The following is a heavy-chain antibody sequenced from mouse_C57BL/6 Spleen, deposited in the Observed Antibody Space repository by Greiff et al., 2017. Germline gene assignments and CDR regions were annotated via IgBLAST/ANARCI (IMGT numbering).Heavy chain of an antibody. CDR2: IWRGGST. Sequence: VQLQQSGPGLVKPSQSLSITCTVSGFSFTSYGVHWVRQSPGKGLEWLGVIWRGGSTDYNAAFMSRLSLTTDNSESQVFFKMNSLQADDTAIYYRAKNSPDYDYEGDAMDYGGQGTSVTVAS. CDR1: GFSFTSYG. J-gene: IGHJ4*01. CDR3: AKNSPDYDYEGDAMDY. D-gene: IGHD2-4*01. V-gene: IGHV2-5*01.